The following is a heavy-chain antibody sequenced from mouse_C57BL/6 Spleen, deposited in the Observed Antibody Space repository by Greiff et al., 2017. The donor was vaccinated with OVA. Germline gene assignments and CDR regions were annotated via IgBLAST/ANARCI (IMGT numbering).Heavy chain of an antibody. V-gene: IGHV1-62-2*01. CDR2: FYPGSGSI. D-gene: IGHD1-1*01. Sequence: VQLVESGAELVKPGASVKLSCKASGYTFTEYTIHWVKQRSGQGLEWIGWFYPGSGSIKYNEKFKDKATLTADKSSSTVYMELSRLTSEDSAVYFCARHEEGYYGSSYSWFAYWGQGTLVTVSA. J-gene: IGHJ3*01. CDR3: ARHEEGYYGSSYSWFAY. CDR1: GYTFTEYT.